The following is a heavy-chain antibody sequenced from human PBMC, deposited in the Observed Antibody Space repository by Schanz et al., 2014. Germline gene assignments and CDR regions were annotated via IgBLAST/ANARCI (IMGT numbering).Heavy chain of an antibody. CDR3: AREQTRWGVGCADAYDV. CDR1: GFSFSDSF. CDR2: MSHSGGVI. J-gene: IGHJ3*01. D-gene: IGHD3-16*01. Sequence: QMQLVESGGGLVKPGGSLRLSCVASGFSFSDSFMSWIRQTPEKGLEWIAFMSHSGGVIYYAESVRGRFFISRDNAKNSVYVRMKRLRVEDTAVYDCAREQTRWGVGCADAYDVGGGGAMVAVSS. V-gene: IGHV3-11*01.